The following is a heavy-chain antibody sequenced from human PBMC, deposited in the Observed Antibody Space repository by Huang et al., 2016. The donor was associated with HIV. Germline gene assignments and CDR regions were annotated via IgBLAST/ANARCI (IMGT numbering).Heavy chain of an antibody. D-gene: IGHD5-18*01. CDR1: GGFISSSSYY. V-gene: IGHV4-39*01. J-gene: IGHJ3*02. CDR2: VYYSGST. Sequence: LQMQESGPGLVKPSETLSLTCSVSGGFISSSSYYWGWIRQPQGKGLEWIGSVYYSGSTYYNPSRKSRVTISVDTSENQFTLKLSSVTAADAGVYYCARRREGGYSYYDAFDIWGQGTMVTVSS. CDR3: ARRREGGYSYYDAFDI.